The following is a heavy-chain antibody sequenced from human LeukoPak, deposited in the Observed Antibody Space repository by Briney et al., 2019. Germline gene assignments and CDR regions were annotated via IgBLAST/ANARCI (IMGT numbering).Heavy chain of an antibody. CDR1: GGSISSYY. CDR3: ARTSRHFYGSGSNLTPWPADMDV. Sequence: KTSETLSLTCTVSGGSISSYYWSWIRQPAGKGLEWIGYIYYSGSTHYNPSLNSRVTISMDTSKNQFSLKLSSVTAADTAVYYCARTSRHFYGSGSNLTPWPADMDVWGQGTTVTVSS. J-gene: IGHJ6*02. V-gene: IGHV4-59*01. D-gene: IGHD3-10*01. CDR2: IYYSGST.